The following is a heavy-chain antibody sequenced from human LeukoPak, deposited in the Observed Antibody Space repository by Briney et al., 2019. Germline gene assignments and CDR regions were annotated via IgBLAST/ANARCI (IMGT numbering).Heavy chain of an antibody. V-gene: IGHV1-2*02. CDR1: GYTFTGYY. J-gene: IGHJ4*02. D-gene: IGHD6-19*01. CDR2: INPNSGGT. CDR3: ARDSGIAVAGT. Sequence: GASVKVSFKSTGYTFTGYYIHWVRQPPGQGLEWMGWINPNSGGTNYAQKFQGRVTMTRDTSISTAYMELSRLRSDDTAVYYCARDSGIAVAGTWGQGTLVTISS.